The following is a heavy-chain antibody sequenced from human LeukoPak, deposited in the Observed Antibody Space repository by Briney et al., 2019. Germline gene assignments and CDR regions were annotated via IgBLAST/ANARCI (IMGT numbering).Heavy chain of an antibody. V-gene: IGHV1-2*02. J-gene: IGHJ4*02. Sequence: EASVKVSCKASGYTFTGYYMHWVRQAPGQGLEWMGWINPNSGGTNYAQKFQGRVTMTRDTSISTAYMELSRLRSDDTAVYYCARAMMRHYYDSSGYYSPVDYWGQGTLVTVSS. CDR3: ARAMMRHYYDSSGYYSPVDY. CDR2: INPNSGGT. D-gene: IGHD3-22*01. CDR1: GYTFTGYY.